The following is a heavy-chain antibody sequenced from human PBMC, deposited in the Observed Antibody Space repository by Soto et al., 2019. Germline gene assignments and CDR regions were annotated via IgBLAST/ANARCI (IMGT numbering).Heavy chain of an antibody. D-gene: IGHD2-2*01. CDR3: ARFPYCSSTSCRDADYYRYYYMDV. Sequence: SETLSLTCAVYGGSFSGYYWSWIRQPPGKGLEWIGEINHSGSTNYNPSLKSRVTISVDTSKNQFSLKLSSLTAPDTAVYYCARFPYCSSTSCRDADYYRYYYMDVWGKGTTVTVSS. V-gene: IGHV4-34*01. CDR2: INHSGST. CDR1: GGSFSGYY. J-gene: IGHJ6*03.